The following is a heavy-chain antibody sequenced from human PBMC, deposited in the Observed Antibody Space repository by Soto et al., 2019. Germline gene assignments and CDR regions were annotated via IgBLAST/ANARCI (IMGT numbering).Heavy chain of an antibody. CDR3: ARDPAYSGYDYSI. V-gene: IGHV4-31*03. CDR1: GGSISSGGYY. D-gene: IGHD5-12*01. Sequence: TSETLSLTCTVSGGSISSGGYYWSWIRQHPGKGLEWIGYIYYSGSTYYNPSLKSRVTISVDTSKNQFSLKLSSVTAADTAVYYCARDPAYSGYDYSIWGQGTLVTVSS. J-gene: IGHJ4*02. CDR2: IYYSGST.